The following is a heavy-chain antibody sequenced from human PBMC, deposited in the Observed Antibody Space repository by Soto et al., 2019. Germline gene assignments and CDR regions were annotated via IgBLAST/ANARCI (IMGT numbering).Heavy chain of an antibody. Sequence: QRQLQESGPGLVKPSETLSLTCTVSGGSISSSSYYWGWLRQPPGKGLEWIGRIYYSWSTYYNPSLKSRVTVSVDTSNNQFSLKLSSVTAADTAVYYCARHAYYYGSVSYLNFDYWGQGTLVTVSS. CDR3: ARHAYYYGSVSYLNFDY. CDR2: IYYSWST. D-gene: IGHD3-10*01. J-gene: IGHJ4*02. V-gene: IGHV4-39*01. CDR1: GGSISSSSYY.